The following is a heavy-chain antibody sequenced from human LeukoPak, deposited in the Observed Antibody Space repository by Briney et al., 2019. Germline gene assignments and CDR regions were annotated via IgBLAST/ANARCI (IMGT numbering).Heavy chain of an antibody. Sequence: PGGSLRLSCAASGFTFSSYEMNWVRQAPGKGLEWVSYISSSGSTIYYADSVKGRFTISRDNAKNSLYLQMNSLRAEDTAVYYCAKDSIDHNGIYDAFDIWGQGTLVTVSS. CDR2: ISSSGSTI. D-gene: IGHD1-1*01. J-gene: IGHJ3*02. V-gene: IGHV3-48*03. CDR1: GFTFSSYE. CDR3: AKDSIDHNGIYDAFDI.